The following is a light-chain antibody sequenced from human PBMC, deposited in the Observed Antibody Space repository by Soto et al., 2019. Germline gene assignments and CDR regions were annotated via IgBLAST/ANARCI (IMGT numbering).Light chain of an antibody. Sequence: QSVLTQSPSGSASLGASGKLTCTLSSGLINYAIAWHQQQPEKGPRYLMKVNSDGSHRRADAIPDRFSGSSSGAERSLTISSLQSEDEADYYCQTWGTGFPVAFGGGTKLTLL. V-gene: IGLV4-69*01. CDR3: QTWGTGFPVA. J-gene: IGLJ2*01. CDR2: VNSDGSH. CDR1: SGLINYA.